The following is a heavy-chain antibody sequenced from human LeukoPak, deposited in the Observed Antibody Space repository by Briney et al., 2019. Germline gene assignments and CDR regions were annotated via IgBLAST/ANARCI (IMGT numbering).Heavy chain of an antibody. CDR3: ARDERYDSSGYPFDY. Sequence: ASVKVSCKASGYTFTGYFIHWVRQAPGQGLEWMGWINPNSGDTNYAQKFQGRVTMTRDTSISTAYMELSRLRSDDTAVYYCARDERYDSSGYPFDYWGQGPLVTVSS. D-gene: IGHD3-22*01. J-gene: IGHJ4*02. CDR2: INPNSGDT. CDR1: GYTFTGYF. V-gene: IGHV1-2*02.